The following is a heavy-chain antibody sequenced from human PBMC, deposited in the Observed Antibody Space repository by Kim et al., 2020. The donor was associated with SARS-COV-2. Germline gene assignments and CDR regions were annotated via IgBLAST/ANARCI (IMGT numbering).Heavy chain of an antibody. J-gene: IGHJ4*02. Sequence: GGSLRLSCAASGFTFSSYAMHWVHQAPGKGLEWVAVIWYDGSNKYYADSVKGRFTISRDNSKNTLYLQMNSLRAEDTAVYYCAKSYSSSWYYFDYWGQGT. CDR2: IWYDGSNK. D-gene: IGHD6-13*01. V-gene: IGHV3-33*06. CDR1: GFTFSSYA. CDR3: AKSYSSSWYYFDY.